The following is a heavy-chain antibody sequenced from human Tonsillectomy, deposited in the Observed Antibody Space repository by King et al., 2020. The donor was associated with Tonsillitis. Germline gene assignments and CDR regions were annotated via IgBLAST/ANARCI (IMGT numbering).Heavy chain of an antibody. CDR2: IYYSGST. CDR1: GGSISSGDYY. D-gene: IGHD2-15*01. V-gene: IGHV4-30-4*01. CDR3: ARLGYCSGGSCYGASVLDH. J-gene: IGHJ4*02. Sequence: VQLQESGPGLVKPSQTLSLTCTVSGGSISSGDYYWSWIRQPPGKGLEWIGYIYYSGSTYYNPSLKSRVTISVDTSKNQFSLKLSSVTAADTAVYYCARLGYCSGGSCYGASVLDHWGQGTLVTVSS.